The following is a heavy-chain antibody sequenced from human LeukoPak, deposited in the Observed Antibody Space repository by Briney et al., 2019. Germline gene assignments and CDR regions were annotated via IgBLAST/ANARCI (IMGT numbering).Heavy chain of an antibody. CDR1: GYTFTGYY. D-gene: IGHD3-3*01. CDR3: ARAEYDFWSGFLGY. CDR2: INPNSGGT. Sequence: ASVKVSCTASGYTFTGYYIHLVRQATGQELEWMGWINPNSGGTNSAQKFQGRVTMTRDTAISTAYLALSRLRSADPAVYYCARAEYDFWSGFLGYWGQGPLVTVSS. V-gene: IGHV1-2*02. J-gene: IGHJ4*02.